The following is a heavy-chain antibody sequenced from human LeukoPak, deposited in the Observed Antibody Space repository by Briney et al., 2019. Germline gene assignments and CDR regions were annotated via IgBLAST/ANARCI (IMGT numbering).Heavy chain of an antibody. J-gene: IGHJ4*01. CDR1: GYTFTGYY. CDR3: ARGDGDYVGNDY. D-gene: IGHD4-17*01. CDR2: INPNTGGT. Sequence: ASVKVSCKASGYTFTGYYMHWVRQAPGQGFEWMGRINPNTGGTHYAQNFQGRVTMTRDTSISTAYMAFGRLKSDDTAVYFCARGDGDYVGNDYWGHGTLVTVSS. V-gene: IGHV1-2*06.